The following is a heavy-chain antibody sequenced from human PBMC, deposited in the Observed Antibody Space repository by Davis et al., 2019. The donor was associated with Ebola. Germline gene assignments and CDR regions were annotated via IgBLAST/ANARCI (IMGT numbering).Heavy chain of an antibody. V-gene: IGHV3-48*02. Sequence: PGGSLRLSCAASGFTFSSYNMNWVRQAPGKGLEWVSYISSGSTIYYAGSVKGRFTISRDNAKSSLYLQMNSLRDEDTAVYYCARVRGSGWYFDYWGQGTLVTVSS. CDR1: GFTFSSYN. J-gene: IGHJ4*02. CDR2: ISSGSTI. D-gene: IGHD6-19*01. CDR3: ARVRGSGWYFDY.